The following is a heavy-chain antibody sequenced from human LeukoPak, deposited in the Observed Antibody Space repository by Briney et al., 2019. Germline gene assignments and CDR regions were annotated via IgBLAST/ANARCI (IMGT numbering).Heavy chain of an antibody. CDR3: ARGNEIVGTKRPVRYNWFDP. V-gene: IGHV1-8*01. D-gene: IGHD5-12*01. CDR2: MNPNSGNT. J-gene: IGHJ5*02. CDR1: GYTFTSYD. Sequence: ASVKVSCKASGYTFTSYDINWVRQATGQGLEWMGWMNPNSGNTGYAQKFQGSVTMTRNTSISTAYMELSSLRSEDTAAYYCARGNEIVGTKRPVRYNWFDPWGQGTLVTVSS.